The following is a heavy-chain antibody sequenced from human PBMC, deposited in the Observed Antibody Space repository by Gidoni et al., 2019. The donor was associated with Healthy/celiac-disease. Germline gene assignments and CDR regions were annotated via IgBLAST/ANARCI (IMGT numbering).Heavy chain of an antibody. CDR1: GFPFSSYS. J-gene: IGHJ6*03. D-gene: IGHD2-2*02. V-gene: IGHV3-21*01. Sequence: EVQLVESGGGLVKPGGSLRLSCAASGFPFSSYSMNWVRQAPGKGLEWVSSISSSSSYIYYADSVKGRFTISRDNAKNSLYLQMNSLRAEDTAVYYCARYCSSTSCYTGHYYMDVWGKGTTVTVSS. CDR3: ARYCSSTSCYTGHYYMDV. CDR2: ISSSSSYI.